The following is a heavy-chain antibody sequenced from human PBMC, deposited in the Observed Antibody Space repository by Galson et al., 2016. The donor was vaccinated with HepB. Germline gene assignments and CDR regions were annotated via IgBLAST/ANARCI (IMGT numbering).Heavy chain of an antibody. CDR1: GYTITTHG. D-gene: IGHD3-10*01. Sequence: SVKVSCKASGYTITTHGIHWVRQAPGQRLERMGWINTNTANTAYAQGFTGRFFFSLDTSVNTAYLEINSLKTEDTGVFYCARGGVAAGPGTCLFNGLDVWGQGTTVTVSS. V-gene: IGHV7-4-1*02. CDR2: INTNTANT. J-gene: IGHJ6*02. CDR3: ARGGVAAGPGTCLFNGLDV.